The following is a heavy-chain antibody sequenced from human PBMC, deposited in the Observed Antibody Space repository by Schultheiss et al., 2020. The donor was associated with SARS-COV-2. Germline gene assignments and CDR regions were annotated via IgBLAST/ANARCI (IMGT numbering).Heavy chain of an antibody. CDR2: ISGSGGST. J-gene: IGHJ5*02. Sequence: GGSLRLSCAASGFTFSNYAMHWVRQAPGKGLEWVSAISGSGGSTYYADSVKGRFTISRDNSKNTLYLQMNSLRAEDTAVYYCAKPVVKAARPRDWFDPWGQGTLVTVSS. CDR3: AKPVVKAARPRDWFDP. V-gene: IGHV3-23*01. D-gene: IGHD6-6*01. CDR1: GFTFSNYA.